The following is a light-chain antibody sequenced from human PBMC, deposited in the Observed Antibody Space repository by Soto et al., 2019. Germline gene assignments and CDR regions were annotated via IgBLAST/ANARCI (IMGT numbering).Light chain of an antibody. CDR3: TSYVGSNIWV. Sequence: QYALTQPPSASGSPGQSVTISCTGTSSDVGAYKYVSWYQQYPGKAPKLMIYEVSKRPSGVPDRFSGSKSGNTASLTVSGLQAEDEADYYCTSYVGSNIWVFGGGTKLTAL. CDR2: EVS. J-gene: IGLJ3*02. V-gene: IGLV2-8*01. CDR1: SSDVGAYKY.